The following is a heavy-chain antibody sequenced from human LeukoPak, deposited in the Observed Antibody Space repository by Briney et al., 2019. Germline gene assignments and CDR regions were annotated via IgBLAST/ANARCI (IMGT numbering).Heavy chain of an antibody. D-gene: IGHD6-19*01. Sequence: GASVKVSCKASGYIFITYGISWVRQAPGQGLEWMGWISGYRGNTNYAQKLQGRVTMTTDTSTSTAYMELRSLRSDDTAVYYCARDSKHSSGPREFDYWGQGTLVTVSS. J-gene: IGHJ4*02. V-gene: IGHV1-18*01. CDR2: ISGYRGNT. CDR3: ARDSKHSSGPREFDY. CDR1: GYIFITYG.